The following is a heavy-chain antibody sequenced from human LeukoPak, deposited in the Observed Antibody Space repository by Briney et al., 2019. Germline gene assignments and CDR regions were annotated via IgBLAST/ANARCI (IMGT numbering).Heavy chain of an antibody. CDR3: AREMGGYCSGGSCSNWFDP. J-gene: IGHJ5*02. Sequence: GASVKVSCKASGYTFTGYYMHWVRQAPGQGLEWMGWINPNSGGTNYAQKFQGWVTMTRDTSISTAYMELSRLRSDDTAVYNCAREMGGYCSGGSCSNWFDPWGQGTLVTVSS. V-gene: IGHV1-2*04. CDR1: GYTFTGYY. CDR2: INPNSGGT. D-gene: IGHD2-15*01.